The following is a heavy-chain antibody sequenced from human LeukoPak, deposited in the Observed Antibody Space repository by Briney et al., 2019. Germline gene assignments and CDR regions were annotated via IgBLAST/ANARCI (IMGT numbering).Heavy chain of an antibody. J-gene: IGHJ4*02. Sequence: VGSLRLSCAASGFTLSNYWMHWVRQAPGKGLVWVSRINGDGSSTSYAESVKGRFTISRDNAKNTLYLQMNSLRAEDTAVYYCARGDYGLPHYWGQGTLVTVSS. CDR2: INGDGSST. V-gene: IGHV3-74*01. D-gene: IGHD4-17*01. CDR3: ARGDYGLPHY. CDR1: GFTLSNYW.